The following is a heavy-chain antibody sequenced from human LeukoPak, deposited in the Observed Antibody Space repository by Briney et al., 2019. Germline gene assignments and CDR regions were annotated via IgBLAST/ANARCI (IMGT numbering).Heavy chain of an antibody. CDR3: ARDYLDSSGYYYYFDY. CDR2: IRSDGSST. J-gene: IGHJ4*02. CDR1: GFTFSSYW. Sequence: GGSLRLSCAASGFTFSSYWMHWVRQVPGKGLVWVSRIRSDGSSTNYADSVKGRFTISRDNARNTLYLQMNSLRVEDTAVYYCARDYLDSSGYYYYFDYWGQGTLVTVSS. V-gene: IGHV3-74*01. D-gene: IGHD3-22*01.